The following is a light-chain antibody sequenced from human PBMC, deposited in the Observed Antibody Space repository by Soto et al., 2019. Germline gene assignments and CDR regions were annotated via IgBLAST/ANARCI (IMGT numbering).Light chain of an antibody. Sequence: DIVMTQSPLSLPVTPGEPASISCRSSQSLLHSNGYNYLDWYLQKPGQSPQLLIYLGSNRASGVPDRFSGSGSGTDFTLKISRVEAEDVGVYYCMQALQTPWTFGKGNKVEIK. CDR2: LGS. CDR3: MQALQTPWT. V-gene: IGKV2-28*01. J-gene: IGKJ1*01. CDR1: QSLLHSNGYNY.